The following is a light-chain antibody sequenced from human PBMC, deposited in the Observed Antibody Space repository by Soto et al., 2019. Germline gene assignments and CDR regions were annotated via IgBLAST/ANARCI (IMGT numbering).Light chain of an antibody. CDR1: QSVSSNY. CDR2: GAS. J-gene: IGKJ1*01. CDR3: QQYGSSPWT. Sequence: EIVLTQSPGTLSLSPGERATLSCRARQSVSSNYLAWYQQKPGQAPRPLIYGASSRATGIPDRFSGSGAGTDFTLTISRLESEDFAVYYCQQYGSSPWTFGQGTKV. V-gene: IGKV3-20*01.